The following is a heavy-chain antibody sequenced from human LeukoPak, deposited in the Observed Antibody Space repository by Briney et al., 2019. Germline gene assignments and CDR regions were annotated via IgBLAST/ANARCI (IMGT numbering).Heavy chain of an antibody. Sequence: ASVKVSCKASGHTFTGYYMHWVRQAPGQGLEWMGWINPNSGGTNYAQKFQGRVTMTRDTSISTAYMELSRLRSDDTAVYYCARDPTTVVAALGPYFDYWGQGTLVTVSS. J-gene: IGHJ4*02. CDR1: GHTFTGYY. D-gene: IGHD2-15*01. V-gene: IGHV1-2*02. CDR3: ARDPTTVVAALGPYFDY. CDR2: INPNSGGT.